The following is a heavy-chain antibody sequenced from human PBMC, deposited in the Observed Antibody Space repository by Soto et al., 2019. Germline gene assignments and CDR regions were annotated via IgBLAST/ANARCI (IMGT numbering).Heavy chain of an antibody. J-gene: IGHJ4*02. CDR1: GYTFADFY. V-gene: IGHV1-2*02. CDR3: ATSTYDDFWSGAL. Sequence: ASVKVSCKASGYTFADFYIHWVRQAPGQGFEWMGWMNPNTGGASYAQKFLGRVAMTRDTSISTAYMELSRLSSNDTAVYFCATSTYDDFWSGALWGQGTLVTSPQ. D-gene: IGHD3-3*01. CDR2: MNPNTGGA.